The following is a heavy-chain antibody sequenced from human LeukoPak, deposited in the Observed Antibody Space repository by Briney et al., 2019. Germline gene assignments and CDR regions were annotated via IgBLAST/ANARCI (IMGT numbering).Heavy chain of an antibody. CDR2: ISSSGSYT. CDR1: GFTFSSYN. V-gene: IGHV3-21*01. CDR3: ARDYMSLNYNNFDS. Sequence: PGGSLRLSCAASGFTFSSYNMNWVRQAPGKGLEWVSSISSSGSYTYYADSVKGRFTISRDNAKNSLYLQMNSLRAEDTAVYYCARDYMSLNYNNFDSWGQGTLVTVSS. D-gene: IGHD1-7*01. J-gene: IGHJ4*02.